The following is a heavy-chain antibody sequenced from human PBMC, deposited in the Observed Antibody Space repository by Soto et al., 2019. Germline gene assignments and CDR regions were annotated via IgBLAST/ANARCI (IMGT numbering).Heavy chain of an antibody. V-gene: IGHV3-23*01. Sequence: EVQLLESGGGLVQPGGSLRLSCAASGFTFSSYAMSWVRQAPGKGLEWVSAISGSGGSTYYADSVKGRFTISRDTSKNTLSLQMNSLRAEDTAVYYCAKVFHNSYYYYYMDVWGKWPTVTVSS. CDR2: ISGSGGST. CDR1: GFTFSSYA. J-gene: IGHJ6*03. CDR3: AKVFHNSYYYYYMDV. D-gene: IGHD1-20*01.